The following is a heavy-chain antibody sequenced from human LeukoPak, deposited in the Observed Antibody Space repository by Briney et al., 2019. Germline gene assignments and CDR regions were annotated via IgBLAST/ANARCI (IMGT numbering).Heavy chain of an antibody. V-gene: IGHV3-48*01. J-gene: IGHJ5*02. CDR2: ISSSSSTI. D-gene: IGHD3-10*01. CDR3: ASEEEDYYDP. Sequence: PGGSLRLSCAASGFTFSSYSMNWVRQAPGKGLEWVSYISSSSSTIYYADSVKGRFTISRDNAKNSLYLQMNSLRAEDTAVYYCASEEEDYYDPWGQGTLVTVSS. CDR1: GFTFSSYS.